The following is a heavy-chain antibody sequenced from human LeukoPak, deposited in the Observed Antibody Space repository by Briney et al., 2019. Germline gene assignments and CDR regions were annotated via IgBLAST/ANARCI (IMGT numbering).Heavy chain of an antibody. V-gene: IGHV1-69*13. Sequence: SVKVSCKASGGTFSSYAISWVRQAPGQGLEWMGGIIPIFGTANYAQRFQGRVTITADESTSTAYMELSSLRSEDTAVYYCATLVWFGYHMDVWGKGTTVTVSS. CDR3: ATLVWFGYHMDV. D-gene: IGHD3-10*01. CDR1: GGTFSSYA. J-gene: IGHJ6*03. CDR2: IIPIFGTA.